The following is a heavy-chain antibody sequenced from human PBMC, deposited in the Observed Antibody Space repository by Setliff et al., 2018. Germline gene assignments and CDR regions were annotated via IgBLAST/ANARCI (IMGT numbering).Heavy chain of an antibody. D-gene: IGHD3-16*02. CDR3: ARGKLSLGQLSLFYGFDI. CDR1: GDSISSYY. V-gene: IGHV4-4*07. Sequence: SETLSLTCTVSGDSISSYYWSWIRQPAGKGLEWIGRIYSSGSTNFNPSLKSRVTMSMDTSKNQFSLKLSSVTAADTAIYYCARGKLSLGQLSLFYGFDIWGQGTMVTVSS. J-gene: IGHJ3*02. CDR2: IYSSGST.